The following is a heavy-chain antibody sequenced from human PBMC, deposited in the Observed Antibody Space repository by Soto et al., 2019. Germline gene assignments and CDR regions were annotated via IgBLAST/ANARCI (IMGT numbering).Heavy chain of an antibody. J-gene: IGHJ6*02. CDR2: MHYNGYT. Sequence: SETLSLTSTVSSDSIRIYYSNWFRKPPGKGLEWIGYMHYNGYTSYNPSLRSRVTISVNTSKYQFSLKLTSVTVADTALYYCARDIMGTNYYYYGMDVWGQGTTVS. CDR1: SDSIRIYY. CDR3: ARDIMGTNYYYYGMDV. D-gene: IGHD2-8*01. V-gene: IGHV4-59*12.